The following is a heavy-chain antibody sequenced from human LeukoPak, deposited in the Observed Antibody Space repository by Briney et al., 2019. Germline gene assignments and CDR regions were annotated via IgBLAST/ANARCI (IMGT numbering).Heavy chain of an antibody. J-gene: IGHJ4*02. CDR2: SRDKAHSYTT. CDR1: GFTFSDYY. D-gene: IGHD6-13*01. Sequence: GGSLRLSCAVSGFTFSDYYMDWVRQTPGRGLEWVARSRDKAHSYTTEYAASVRGRFTISRDESNNSLYLQMNTLRAEDTAVYYCARGRRRLAAAGATPPAPYFDYWGQGTLVTVSS. V-gene: IGHV3-72*01. CDR3: ARGRRRLAAAGATPPAPYFDY.